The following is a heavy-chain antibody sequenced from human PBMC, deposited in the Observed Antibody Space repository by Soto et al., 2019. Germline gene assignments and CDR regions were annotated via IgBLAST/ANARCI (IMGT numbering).Heavy chain of an antibody. Sequence: QVQLVESGGGVVQPGRSLRLSCAASGFTFSSYGMHWVRQAPGKGLEWVAVIWYDGSNKYYADSVKGRFTISRDNSKNTLYLQMNSLRAEDTAVYYCARALDGMDVWGQGTTVTVSS. J-gene: IGHJ6*02. V-gene: IGHV3-33*01. CDR3: ARALDGMDV. CDR2: IWYDGSNK. D-gene: IGHD6-6*01. CDR1: GFTFSSYG.